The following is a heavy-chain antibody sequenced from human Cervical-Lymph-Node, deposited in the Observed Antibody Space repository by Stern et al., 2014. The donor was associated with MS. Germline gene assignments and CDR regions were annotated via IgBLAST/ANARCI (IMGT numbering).Heavy chain of an antibody. CDR2: VVPIDGIE. V-gene: IGHV1-69*08. D-gene: IGHD5-18*01. CDR3: AREDLADTAPSDF. Sequence: QVQLVQSGAEVKKPGSSVKVSCKASGDTFNNYIFSWVRQAPGQGLEWMGRVVPIDGIENYAQKFQDRVTISADKSTSTVYMELRSLRSEDTAIYYFAREDLADTAPSDFWGQGTLVTVSS. CDR1: GDTFNNYI. J-gene: IGHJ4*02.